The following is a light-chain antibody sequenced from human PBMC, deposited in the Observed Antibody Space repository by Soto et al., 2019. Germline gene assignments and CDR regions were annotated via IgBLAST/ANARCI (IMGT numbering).Light chain of an antibody. Sequence: IQLPQSHSTLSGSVGDRFTITCRASQTISSWLAWYQQKPGRAPKLLIYKASTLKSGVPSRFSGSGSGTEFTLTSSSLQPDDFATYYCQQYYSYWTFGQGTKVDIK. J-gene: IGKJ1*01. CDR1: QTISSW. CDR3: QQYYSYWT. CDR2: KAS. V-gene: IGKV1-5*03.